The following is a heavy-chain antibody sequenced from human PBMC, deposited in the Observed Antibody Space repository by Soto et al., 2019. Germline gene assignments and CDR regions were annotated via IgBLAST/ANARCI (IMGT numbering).Heavy chain of an antibody. CDR3: ARSGGRLNWLGP. V-gene: IGHV1-2*02. J-gene: IGHJ5*02. CDR1: GYTFTDYY. D-gene: IGHD6-25*01. CDR2: IDPSSGGT. Sequence: GASVKASCKASGYTFTDYYMHWVRQAPGQGLEWMAWIDPSSGGTNYALKFQGRFTMTRDTSISTAYMELGSLRSDDTAVYHSARSGGRLNWLGPWGQRTLVTVSS.